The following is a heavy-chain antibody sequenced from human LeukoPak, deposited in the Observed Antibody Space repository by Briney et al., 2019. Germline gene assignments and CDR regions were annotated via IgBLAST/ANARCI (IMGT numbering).Heavy chain of an antibody. D-gene: IGHD5-18*01. CDR2: INPNSGGT. CDR1: GYTFTGYY. Sequence: APVKVSCKASGYTFTGYYMHWVRQAPGQGLEWMGWINPNSGGTKYEQKFQGRVTMTRDTSISTAYMELSRLRSDDTAVYYCAKVSSYGFSTGDYDYWGQGTLVTVSS. V-gene: IGHV1-2*02. J-gene: IGHJ4*02. CDR3: AKVSSYGFSTGDYDY.